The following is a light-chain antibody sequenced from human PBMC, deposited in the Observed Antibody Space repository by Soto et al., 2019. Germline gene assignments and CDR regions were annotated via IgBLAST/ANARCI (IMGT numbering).Light chain of an antibody. J-gene: IGKJ1*01. Sequence: AIQMTQSPSSLSASVGDRVNITCRASQGIRNYLGWYQQKPGKAPNLLIYGASTLQSGVPSRFSGSGSGTDFTRTINSLQPEDFATYYCLHDYNYPRTFGQGTRV. CDR1: QGIRNY. CDR2: GAS. V-gene: IGKV1-6*01. CDR3: LHDYNYPRT.